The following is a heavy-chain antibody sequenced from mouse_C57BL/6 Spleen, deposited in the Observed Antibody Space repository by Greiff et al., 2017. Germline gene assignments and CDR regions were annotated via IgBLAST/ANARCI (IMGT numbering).Heavy chain of an antibody. Sequence: EVKLEESGGGLVKPGGSLKLSCAASGFTFSDYGMHWVRQAPEKGLEWVAYISSGSSTIYYADTLKGRFTISRDKAKNTLFLHMTSLRSEDTAMYYCARNSNYRFAYWGQGTLVTVSA. J-gene: IGHJ3*01. D-gene: IGHD2-5*01. CDR3: ARNSNYRFAY. V-gene: IGHV5-17*01. CDR2: ISSGSSTI. CDR1: GFTFSDYG.